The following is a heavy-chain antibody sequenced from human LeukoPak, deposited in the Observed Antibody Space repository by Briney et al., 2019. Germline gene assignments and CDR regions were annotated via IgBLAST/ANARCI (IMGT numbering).Heavy chain of an antibody. CDR3: ARGSRVATVRHYFDY. J-gene: IGHJ4*02. CDR2: IYYSGST. CDR1: GGSISSYY. V-gene: IGHV4-59*01. Sequence: PSQTLSLTCTVSGGSISSYYWSWIRQPPGKGLEWIGYIYYSGSTNYNPSLKSRVTISVDTSKNQFSLKLSSVTAADTAVYYCARGSRVATVRHYFDYWGQGTLATVSS. D-gene: IGHD5-12*01.